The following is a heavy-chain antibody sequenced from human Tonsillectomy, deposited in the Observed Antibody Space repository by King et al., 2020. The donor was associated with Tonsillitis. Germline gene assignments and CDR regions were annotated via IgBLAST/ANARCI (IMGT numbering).Heavy chain of an antibody. V-gene: IGHV3-48*01. J-gene: IGHJ4*02. Sequence: VQLVESGGGLVQPGGSLRLSCAASGFTFSSYSMNWVRRAPGRGLGWVSYIVVSSGTKPYADSLKGRFTISRDNAKNSLYLQMNSLRAEDTAVYYCARVYSSGWYRDYFDYWGQGTLVTVSS. CDR2: IVVSSGTK. D-gene: IGHD6-19*01. CDR1: GFTFSSYS. CDR3: ARVYSSGWYRDYFDY.